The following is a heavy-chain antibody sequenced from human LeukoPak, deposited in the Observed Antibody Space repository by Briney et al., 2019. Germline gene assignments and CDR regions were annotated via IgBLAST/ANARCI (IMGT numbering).Heavy chain of an antibody. CDR2: ISWNSGSI. Sequence: GGSLRLSCAASGFTFGDYAMHWVRQAPGKGLEWVSGISWNSGSIGYADSVKGRFTISRDNAKNSLYLQMNSLRAEDMALYYCAKDVGGELPGYYFDYWGQGTLVTVSS. D-gene: IGHD1-26*01. J-gene: IGHJ4*02. CDR1: GFTFGDYA. CDR3: AKDVGGELPGYYFDY. V-gene: IGHV3-9*03.